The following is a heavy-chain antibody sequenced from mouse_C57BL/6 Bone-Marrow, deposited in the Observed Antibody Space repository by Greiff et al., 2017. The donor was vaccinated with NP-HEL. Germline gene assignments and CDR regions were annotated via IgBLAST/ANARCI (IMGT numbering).Heavy chain of an antibody. Sequence: VKQRPGQGLEWSGNINPSNGGTNYNEKFKSKATLTVDKSSSTAYMQLSSLTSEDSAVYYCVRDSGYAYDYWGQGTTLTVSS. CDR3: VRDSGYAYDY. V-gene: IGHV1-53*01. J-gene: IGHJ2*01. D-gene: IGHD3-2*02. CDR2: INPSNGGT.